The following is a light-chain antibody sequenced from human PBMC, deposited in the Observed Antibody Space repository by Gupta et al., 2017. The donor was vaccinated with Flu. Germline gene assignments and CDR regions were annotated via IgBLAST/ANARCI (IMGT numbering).Light chain of an antibody. J-gene: IGLJ2*01. CDR2: ENN. Sequence: SYELTQPPSVSVSPGQTASITCSGDKLGDKYACWYQQKPGQPPVLVIYENNKRPSGIPERFSGSNSGNTATLTISGTQAMDEADYYCQAWDSSTVVFGGGTKLTVL. CDR3: QAWDSSTVV. V-gene: IGLV3-1*01. CDR1: KLGDKY.